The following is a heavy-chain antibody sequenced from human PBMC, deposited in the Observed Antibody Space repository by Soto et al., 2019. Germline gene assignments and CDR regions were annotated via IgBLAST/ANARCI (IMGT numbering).Heavy chain of an antibody. CDR2: ISRDGGTK. CDR1: GFTVSSYG. J-gene: IGHJ4*02. V-gene: IGHV3-30*03. Sequence: QVQLVESGGGVVQPGRSLRLSCAASGFTVSSYGMHWVRQAPGKGLEWVAVISRDGGTKYYADSVKGRFTISRDNSRNTRFLEMNSLGCDDVTVYYCTGEGASGNWGQGTLVTVSS. D-gene: IGHD2-8*02. CDR3: TGEGASGN.